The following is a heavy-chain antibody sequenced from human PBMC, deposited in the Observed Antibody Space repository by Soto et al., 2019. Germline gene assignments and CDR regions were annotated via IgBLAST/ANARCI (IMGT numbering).Heavy chain of an antibody. V-gene: IGHV4-30-4*01. CDR1: GGSIGSGDYY. CDR2: IYYSGST. Sequence: SETLSLTCTVAGGSIGSGDYYWSWIRKPPGKGLEWIGYIYYSGSTYYNPSLKSRVTISVDTSKNQFSLKLSSVTAADTAVYYCARDRYYYDSSGYLLDYWGQGTLVPVPS. CDR3: ARDRYYYDSSGYLLDY. D-gene: IGHD3-22*01. J-gene: IGHJ4*02.